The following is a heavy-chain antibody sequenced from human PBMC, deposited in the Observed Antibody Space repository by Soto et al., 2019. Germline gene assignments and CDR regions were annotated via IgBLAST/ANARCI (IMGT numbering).Heavy chain of an antibody. CDR3: ARAYSGSGSPKF. CDR2: INPKSGGT. CDR1: GYTFTDNY. Sequence: ASVKVPCKASGYTFTDNYLHWVRQAPGQGLEWMGWINPKSGGTESAQKFQGRVSMTRDTAISTAYMELTRLRYDDSAVYYCARAYSGSGSPKFWGQGTLVTVSS. V-gene: IGHV1-2*02. J-gene: IGHJ4*02. D-gene: IGHD3-10*01.